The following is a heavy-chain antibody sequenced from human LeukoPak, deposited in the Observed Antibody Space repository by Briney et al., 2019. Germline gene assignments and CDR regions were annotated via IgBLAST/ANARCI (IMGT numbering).Heavy chain of an antibody. CDR3: ARPVVAATTPDTFDI. CDR1: GFTFDDYA. V-gene: IGHV3-9*01. Sequence: GRSLRLSCAASGFTFDDYAMHWVRQAPGKGLEWVSGITWNSDSIDYADSVKGRFTMSRDNAKNSLYLQMNSLRAEDTAVYYCARPVVAATTPDTFDIWGQGTMVTVSS. CDR2: ITWNSDSI. J-gene: IGHJ3*02. D-gene: IGHD2-15*01.